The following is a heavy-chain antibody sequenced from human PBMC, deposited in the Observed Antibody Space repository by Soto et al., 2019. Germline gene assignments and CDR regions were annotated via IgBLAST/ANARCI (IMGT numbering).Heavy chain of an antibody. CDR3: AKAVKRGYYYDSSGPGYYYGMDV. J-gene: IGHJ6*02. CDR2: ISYDGSNK. D-gene: IGHD3-22*01. V-gene: IGHV3-30*18. CDR1: GFTFSSYG. Sequence: GGSLRLSCAASGFTFSSYGMHWVRQAPGKGLEWVAVISYDGSNKYYADSVKGRFTISRDNSKNTLYLQMNSLRAEDTAVYYCAKAVKRGYYYDSSGPGYYYGMDVWGQGTTVAVS.